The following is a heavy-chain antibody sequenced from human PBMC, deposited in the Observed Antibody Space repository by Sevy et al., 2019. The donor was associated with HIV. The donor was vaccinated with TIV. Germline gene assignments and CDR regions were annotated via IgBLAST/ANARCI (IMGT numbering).Heavy chain of an antibody. CDR2: IRMKANSYAT. V-gene: IGHV3-73*01. D-gene: IGHD2-2*03. CDR3: TTYLGYCRSTSCHYYFDN. CDR1: GFTFSGSA. Sequence: GGSLRLSCAASGFTFSGSALHWVRQASGKGLEWVGRIRMKANSYATAYAASVKGRFTISRDDSKNSAYLQMNSLKTDDTAGYYCTTYLGYCRSTSCHYYFDNWGQGTLVTVSS. J-gene: IGHJ4*02.